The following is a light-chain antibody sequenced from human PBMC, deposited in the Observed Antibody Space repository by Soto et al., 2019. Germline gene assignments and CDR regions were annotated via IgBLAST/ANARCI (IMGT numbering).Light chain of an antibody. CDR2: EVN. CDR3: CSYAGSNTLI. J-gene: IGLJ2*01. V-gene: IGLV2-8*02. CDR1: SSDVGIFNY. Sequence: QSALTQPPSASRSPGQSVTISCTGTSSDVGIFNYVSWYQQHPDQAPKLLIFEVNKRPSGVPDRFSASKSGNTASLTVSGLQAEDEADYYCCSYAGSNTLIFGGGTKLTVL.